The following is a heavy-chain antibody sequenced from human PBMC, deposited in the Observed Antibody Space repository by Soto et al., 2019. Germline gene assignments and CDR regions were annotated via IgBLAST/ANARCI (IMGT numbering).Heavy chain of an antibody. V-gene: IGHV3-30-3*01. CDR2: ISYDGSNK. CDR1: GFTFSSYA. D-gene: IGHD3-3*01. Sequence: PRLSCAASGFTFSSYAMHWVRQAPGKGLEWVAVISYDGSNKYYADSVKGRFTISRDNSKNTLYLQMNSLRAEDTAVYYCARINYDFWSGYDHFDCWGQGTLVTVST. J-gene: IGHJ4*02. CDR3: ARINYDFWSGYDHFDC.